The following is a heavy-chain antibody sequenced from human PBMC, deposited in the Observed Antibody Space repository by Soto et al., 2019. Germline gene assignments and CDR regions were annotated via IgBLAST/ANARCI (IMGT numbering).Heavy chain of an antibody. CDR1: GGSFSGYY. CDR2: INHSGST. Sequence: ASETLSLTCAVYGGSFSGYYWSWIRQPPGKGLEWIGEINHSGSTNYNPSLKSRVTISVDTSKNQFSLKLSSVTAADTAVYYCASGKRMLNYYYYYGMDVWGQGTTVTVSS. V-gene: IGHV4-34*01. J-gene: IGHJ6*02. CDR3: ASGKRMLNYYYYYGMDV. D-gene: IGHD2-8*01.